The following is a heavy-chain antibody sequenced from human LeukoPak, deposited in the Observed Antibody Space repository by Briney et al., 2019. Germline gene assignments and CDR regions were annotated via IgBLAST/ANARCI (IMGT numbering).Heavy chain of an antibody. J-gene: IGHJ4*02. D-gene: IGHD2-2*01. Sequence: ASVKVSCKTSGYTFSNYYLHWVRQAPGPGREWMGIIKPSDGSTQYPQKFQGRVTMTRDMSASTVYMELSSLTSEDTAMYYCAREPPESYRFDYWGQGAPVTVSS. CDR2: IKPSDGST. CDR3: AREPPESYRFDY. V-gene: IGHV1-46*01. CDR1: GYTFSNYY.